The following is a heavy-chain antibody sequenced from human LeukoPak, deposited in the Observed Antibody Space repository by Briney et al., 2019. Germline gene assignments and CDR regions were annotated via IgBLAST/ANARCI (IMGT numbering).Heavy chain of an antibody. V-gene: IGHV4-61*02. D-gene: IGHD3-22*01. Sequence: PSQTLSLTCTVSGGSISSGSYYWSWIRQPAGKGLEWIGRIYTSGSTNYNPSLKSRVTMSVDTSKNQFSLKLSSVTAADTAVYYCAREGSSGYYYAFRWDYFDYWGQGTLVTVSS. CDR3: AREGSSGYYYAFRWDYFDY. CDR2: IYTSGST. CDR1: GGSISSGSYY. J-gene: IGHJ4*02.